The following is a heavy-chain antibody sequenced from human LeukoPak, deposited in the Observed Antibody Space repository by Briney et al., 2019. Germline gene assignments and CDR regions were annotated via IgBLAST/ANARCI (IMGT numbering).Heavy chain of an antibody. Sequence: GRSLTLSCAASGFTFSSFGMHWVRQAPGKGLEWVAVIWYDAGNKYYADSVKGRFTISRDNSKNTLYLQMNSLRDDDTAVYYCVRGVGVSRFNYFDPWGQGTLVTVSS. D-gene: IGHD1-26*01. J-gene: IGHJ5*02. V-gene: IGHV3-33*01. CDR3: VRGVGVSRFNYFDP. CDR2: IWYDAGNK. CDR1: GFTFSSFG.